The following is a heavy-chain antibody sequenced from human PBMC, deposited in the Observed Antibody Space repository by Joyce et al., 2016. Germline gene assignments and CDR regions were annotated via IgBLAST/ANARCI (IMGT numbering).Heavy chain of an antibody. J-gene: IGHJ4*02. Sequence: QVRLVQSGAEVKKPGASVKVSCKASGYTFTDYYIHWVRQAPGQGLEGRGWINPDNGVTNSAQRFQDRVTMARDTSIDTVYMEVRRLRSDDTAVYYYARGHSTLGDLSLGAFDNWGQGALVTVSS. CDR2: INPDNGVT. D-gene: IGHD3-16*02. CDR1: GYTFTDYY. V-gene: IGHV1-2*02. CDR3: ARGHSTLGDLSLGAFDN.